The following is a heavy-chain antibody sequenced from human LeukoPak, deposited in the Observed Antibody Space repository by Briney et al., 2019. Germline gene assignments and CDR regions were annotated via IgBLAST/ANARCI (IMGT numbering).Heavy chain of an antibody. CDR3: AKETWELPQPSAFDI. D-gene: IGHD1-26*01. CDR1: GFTFSSYS. Sequence: GGSLRLSCAASGFTFSSYSMNWVRQAPGKGLEWVSAISGSGGSTYYADSVKGRFTISRDNSKNTLYLQMNSLRAEDTAVYYCAKETWELPQPSAFDIWGLGTMVTVSS. CDR2: ISGSGGST. V-gene: IGHV3-23*01. J-gene: IGHJ3*02.